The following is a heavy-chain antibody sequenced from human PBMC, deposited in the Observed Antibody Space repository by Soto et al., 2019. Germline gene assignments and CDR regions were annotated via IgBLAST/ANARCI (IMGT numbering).Heavy chain of an antibody. Sequence: QVQVQQWGAGLLKPSETLSLTCAVYGGSFNPYYWSWVRQPPGKGLEWIAEIQQGGGTYYNPSLKSRIAISLDTSKSQFSLNLNSVNDAETAVYYCAIGQGGTNYWGQGSLVILSS. CDR1: GGSFNPYY. CDR3: AIGQGGTNY. V-gene: IGHV4-34*02. CDR2: IQQGGGT. D-gene: IGHD3-16*01. J-gene: IGHJ4*02.